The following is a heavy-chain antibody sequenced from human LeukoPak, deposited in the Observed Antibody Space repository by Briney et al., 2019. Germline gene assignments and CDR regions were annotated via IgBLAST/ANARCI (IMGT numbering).Heavy chain of an antibody. D-gene: IGHD5-18*01. V-gene: IGHV4-59*01. CDR1: GGSISSYY. CDR2: IYSGST. Sequence: SETLSLTCTVSGGSISSYYWSWIRQPPGNGLEWIGYIYSGSTDYNPSLKSRVIISVDTSRNQFSLQLSSVTAADTAVYYCARGFEYNYRYTFGYWGQGTLVTVSS. J-gene: IGHJ4*02. CDR3: ARGFEYNYRYTFGY.